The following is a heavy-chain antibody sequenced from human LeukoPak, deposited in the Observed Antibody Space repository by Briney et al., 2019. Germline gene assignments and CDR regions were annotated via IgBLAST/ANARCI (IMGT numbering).Heavy chain of an antibody. V-gene: IGHV1-69*05. D-gene: IGHD3-16*02. CDR3: ARENMITFGGVIVPDY. CDR1: GGTFSSYA. CDR2: IIPIFGTA. J-gene: IGHJ4*02. Sequence: SVKVSCKASGGTFSSYAISWVRQAPGQGLEWMGRIIPIFGTANYAQKFQGRVTITTDESTSTAYMQLSSLRSEDTAVYYCARENMITFGGVIVPDYWGQGTLVTVSS.